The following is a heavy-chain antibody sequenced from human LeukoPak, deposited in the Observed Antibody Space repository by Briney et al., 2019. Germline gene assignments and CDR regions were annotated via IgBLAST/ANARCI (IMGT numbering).Heavy chain of an antibody. CDR3: ARGQGYESYYYMDV. CDR2: ISYDGSNK. J-gene: IGHJ6*03. V-gene: IGHV3-30*04. CDR1: GFTLSSYA. D-gene: IGHD2-2*01. Sequence: SLRLSCAASGFTLSSYAMHWVRQAPGKGLEWVAVISYDGSNKYYADSVKGRFTISRDNSKNTLFLQMNSLRAEDTAVFYCARGQGYESYYYMDVWGKGTTVSVSS.